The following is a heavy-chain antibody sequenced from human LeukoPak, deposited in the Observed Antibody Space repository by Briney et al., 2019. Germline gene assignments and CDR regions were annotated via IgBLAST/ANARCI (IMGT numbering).Heavy chain of an antibody. Sequence: SETLSLTCAVYGGSFSGYYWSWIRQPPGKGLEWIGEINHSGRTNYNPSLESRVTISVDTSRNQFSLKLSSVTAADTAVYYCARPYYGDYMNEDYWGQGSLVTVSS. CDR3: ARPYYGDYMNEDY. CDR1: GGSFSGYY. V-gene: IGHV4-34*01. CDR2: INHSGRT. J-gene: IGHJ4*02. D-gene: IGHD4-17*01.